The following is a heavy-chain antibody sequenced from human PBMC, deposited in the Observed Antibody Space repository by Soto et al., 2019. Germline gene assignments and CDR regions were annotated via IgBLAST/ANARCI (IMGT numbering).Heavy chain of an antibody. V-gene: IGHV1-18*04. D-gene: IGHD1-26*01. CDR3: ARPPNPWEPYAFHL. CDR2: VSPYSGTT. J-gene: IGHJ4*03. CDR1: GYTFTSYG. Sequence: GASVKVSCKASGYTFTSYGISWVRQAPGQGLEWMGWVSPYSGTTINAQKLLGTVTLTTDTSINTAYMELTSLTSDDTALYYCARPPNPWEPYAFHLWGHGTLVTVSS.